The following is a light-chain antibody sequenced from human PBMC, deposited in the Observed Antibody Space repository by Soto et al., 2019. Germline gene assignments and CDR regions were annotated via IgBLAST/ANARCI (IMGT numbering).Light chain of an antibody. CDR2: DVN. CDR1: LSDVGGQNR. J-gene: IGLJ2*01. V-gene: IGLV2-8*01. CDR3: SSCTGTNVI. Sequence: QSALTQPPSASGSPGQSVTISCTGTLSDVGGQNRVSWYRQDPGKAPKLMIYDVNRRPSGVPDRFSGSKSGNTASLTVSGLQAEDEANYYCSSCTGTNVIFGRGTKLTVL.